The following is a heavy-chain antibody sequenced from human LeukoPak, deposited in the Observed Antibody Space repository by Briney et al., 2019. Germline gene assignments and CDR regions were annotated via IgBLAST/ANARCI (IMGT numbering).Heavy chain of an antibody. V-gene: IGHV3-23*01. CDR3: AKDMHGYSYGYVEIVT. CDR2: ITAGGGST. D-gene: IGHD5-18*01. Sequence: GGSLRLSXAASGFTFSDYAMSWVRQAPGKGLEWVSGITAGGGSTFFADSVKGRFTISRDNSKNTLYLQMNSLSAEDTAVYYCAKDMHGYSYGYVEIVTWGQGTLVTVSS. J-gene: IGHJ4*02. CDR1: GFTFSDYA.